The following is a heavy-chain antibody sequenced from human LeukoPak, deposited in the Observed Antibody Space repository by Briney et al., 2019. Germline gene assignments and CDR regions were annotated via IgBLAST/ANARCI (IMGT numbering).Heavy chain of an antibody. Sequence: GGSLRLSCAASGFTFSSYGMHWVRQAPGKGLEWVAVIWYDGSNKYYADSVKGRFTISRDNSKNTLHLQMNSLRAEDTAVYYCARGDILTARGGAFDIWAQGTMVTVSS. V-gene: IGHV3-33*01. D-gene: IGHD3-9*01. CDR2: IWYDGSNK. CDR1: GFTFSSYG. CDR3: ARGDILTARGGAFDI. J-gene: IGHJ3*02.